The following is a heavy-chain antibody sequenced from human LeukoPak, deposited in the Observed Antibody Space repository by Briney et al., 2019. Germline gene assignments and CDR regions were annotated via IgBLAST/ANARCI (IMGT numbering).Heavy chain of an antibody. D-gene: IGHD2-15*01. CDR3: ARGRIVVVVAATPGSSAYYFDY. V-gene: IGHV4-39*07. CDR1: GGSFSSTSYY. CDR2: INHSGST. Sequence: SETLSLTCTVSGGSFSSTSYYWGWIRQPPGKGLEWIGEINHSGSTNYNPSLKSRVTISVDTSKNQFSLKLSSVTAADTAVYYCARGRIVVVVAATPGSSAYYFDYWGQGTLVTVSS. J-gene: IGHJ4*02.